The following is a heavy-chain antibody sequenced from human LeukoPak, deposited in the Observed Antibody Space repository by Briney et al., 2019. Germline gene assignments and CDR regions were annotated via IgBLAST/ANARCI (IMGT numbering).Heavy chain of an antibody. J-gene: IGHJ3*02. CDR1: GFTFSDYA. D-gene: IGHD2-8*01. Sequence: PGGSLRLSCAASGFTFSDYAMNWVRQAPGKGLEWVSVGGGDDVTFYTDSVKGRFTISRDNSKNTLSLQMNSLRLEDTAVYYCAKDSRSRNGIYDPFDIWGQGTVVTVSS. CDR3: AKDSRSRNGIYDPFDI. CDR2: GGGDDVT. V-gene: IGHV3-23*01.